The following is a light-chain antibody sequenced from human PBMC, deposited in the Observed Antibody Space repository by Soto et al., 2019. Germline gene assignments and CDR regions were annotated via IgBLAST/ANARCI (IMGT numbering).Light chain of an antibody. CDR2: TND. V-gene: IGLV1-47*02. Sequence: QSVLTQPPSASETPGQRVTISCSGSSSNIGSKYVYWYQQLPGTAPKLLIHTNDQRPSGVPDRFSGSKSGTSASLAISGLRSEDEADYYCATWDDSLSGPVFGGGTKVTVL. CDR3: ATWDDSLSGPV. CDR1: SSNIGSKY. J-gene: IGLJ3*02.